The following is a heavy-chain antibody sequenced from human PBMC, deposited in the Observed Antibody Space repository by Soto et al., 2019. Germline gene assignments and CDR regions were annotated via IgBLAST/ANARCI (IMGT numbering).Heavy chain of an antibody. CDR2: IIPIFGTP. CDR1: GGSFSTYA. V-gene: IGHV1-69*01. Sequence: QVQLVQSGAEVKKPGSSVKVSCKASGGSFSTYAFSWLRHAPGQGFEWMGGIIPIFGTPHYAQNFQGRVTITADESASTAYMELSSLRSEDTAVYYCARTRVRLQLFHALDVWGQGTMVTVSS. J-gene: IGHJ3*01. CDR3: ARTRVRLQLFHALDV. D-gene: IGHD5-12*01.